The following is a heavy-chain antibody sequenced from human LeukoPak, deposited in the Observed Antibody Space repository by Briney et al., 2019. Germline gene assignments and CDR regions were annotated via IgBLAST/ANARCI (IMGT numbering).Heavy chain of an antibody. D-gene: IGHD3-10*01. CDR3: ARGGGPRRSWLDL. V-gene: IGHV4-34*01. Sequence: KPSYTVALTFDVDSGSLHGCYWIWMRHPPGKGLEWIGEIHYSGGSNYNASLKSRATISLDTAKNQFSLKVSLVTAADTAVYFCARGGGPRRSWLDLRGQGTLVTVSS. J-gene: IGHJ5*02. CDR2: IHYSGGS. CDR1: SGSLHGCY.